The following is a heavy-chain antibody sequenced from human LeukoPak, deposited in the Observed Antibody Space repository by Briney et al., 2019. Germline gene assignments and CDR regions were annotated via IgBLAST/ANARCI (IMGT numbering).Heavy chain of an antibody. J-gene: IGHJ4*02. CDR1: GFTFSSYW. CDR3: ARDPSVAGTPHFDY. D-gene: IGHD6-19*01. CDR2: IKQDGSEK. V-gene: IGHV3-7*01. Sequence: PGGSLRLSCAASGFTFSSYWMSWVRQAPGKGLEWVANIKQDGSEKYYVDSVKGRFTISRDNAKNSLYLQMNSLRAEDTAVYYCARDPSVAGTPHFDYWGQGTLVTVSS.